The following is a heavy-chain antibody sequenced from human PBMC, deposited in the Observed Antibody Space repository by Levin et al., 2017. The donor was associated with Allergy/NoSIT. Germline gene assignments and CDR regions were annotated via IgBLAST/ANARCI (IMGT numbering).Heavy chain of an antibody. CDR3: AKDGYGSGWYHLGNDAVEV. CDR2: ISSDGRKK. J-gene: IGHJ3*01. CDR1: GFTFSSYG. D-gene: IGHD6-19*01. Sequence: GGSLRLSCAASGFTFSSYGMHWVRQAPGKGLEWVAVISSDGRKKFYADSVKGRFTISRDTSKNTLDLQMNSLRAEATPVYYCAKDGYGSGWYHLGNDAVEVWGEGTKVAVSS. V-gene: IGHV3-30*18.